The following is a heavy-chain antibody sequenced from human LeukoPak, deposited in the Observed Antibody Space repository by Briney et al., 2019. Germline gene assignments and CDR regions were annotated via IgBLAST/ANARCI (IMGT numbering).Heavy chain of an antibody. D-gene: IGHD4-23*01. CDR2: IHYSGST. CDR3: ARGGTAVIAPYAFDI. Sequence: SATLSLPCTVSGGSISSYYWSWIRQPPGKGLEWIGYIHYSGSTNCNPSVKSRVAMSVDTSKKQFSLKLSSLTAADTAVYYCARGGTAVIAPYAFDIWGQGTMVTVSS. CDR1: GGSISSYY. V-gene: IGHV4-59*01. J-gene: IGHJ3*02.